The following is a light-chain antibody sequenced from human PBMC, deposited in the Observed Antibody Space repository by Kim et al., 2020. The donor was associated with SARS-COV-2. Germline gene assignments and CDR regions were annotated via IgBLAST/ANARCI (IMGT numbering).Light chain of an antibody. J-gene: IGLJ3*02. CDR3: SSYTSSSTWV. Sequence: GQSITISCTGTSSDVRGYNYVSWYQQHPGKAPKLMIYDVSNRPSGVSNRFSGSKSGNTASLTISGLQAEDEADYYCSSYTSSSTWVFGGGTQLTVL. CDR2: DVS. V-gene: IGLV2-14*03. CDR1: SSDVRGYNY.